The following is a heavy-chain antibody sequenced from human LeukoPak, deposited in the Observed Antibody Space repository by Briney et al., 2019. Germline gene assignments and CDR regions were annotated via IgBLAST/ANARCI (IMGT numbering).Heavy chain of an antibody. V-gene: IGHV4-34*01. Sequence: SETLSLTCTVSGGSISSYYWSWIRQPPGKGLEWIGEINHSGSTNYNPSLKSRVTISVDTSKNQFSLKLSSVTAADTAVYYCARGRWLDYWGQGTLVTVSS. D-gene: IGHD6-19*01. CDR1: GGSISSYY. CDR2: INHSGST. J-gene: IGHJ4*02. CDR3: ARGRWLDY.